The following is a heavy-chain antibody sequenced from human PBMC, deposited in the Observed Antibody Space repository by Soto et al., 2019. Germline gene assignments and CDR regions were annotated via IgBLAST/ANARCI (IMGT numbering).Heavy chain of an antibody. J-gene: IGHJ6*02. V-gene: IGHV3-23*01. CDR1: GFTFSNFV. CDR2: ITDTGGDT. Sequence: PGGSLRLSCAASGFTFSNFVMRWVRQTPGKGLEWVSTITDTGGDTYYTDSVKGRFTISRDNSKNTLYLPMTSLRAEDTALYYCTKASSDRHHMDVWGQGTTVTVSS. CDR3: TKASSDRHHMDV.